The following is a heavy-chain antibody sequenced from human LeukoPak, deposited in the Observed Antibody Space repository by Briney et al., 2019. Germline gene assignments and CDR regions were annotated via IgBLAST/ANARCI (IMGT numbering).Heavy chain of an antibody. J-gene: IGHJ6*02. CDR1: GDSVSSSSAA. CDR3: ARVSDDRSSWSESTYYYYYYGMDV. CDR2: TYYRSKWYH. D-gene: IGHD6-13*01. V-gene: IGHV6-1*01. Sequence: SQTLSLTCVISGDSVSSSSAAWNWIRQSPSRGLEWLGRTYYRSKWYHDYAVSVRSRITINSDTSKNQFSLQLRSATPEDTAVYYCARVSDDRSSWSESTYYYYYYGMDVWGQGTSVTVSS.